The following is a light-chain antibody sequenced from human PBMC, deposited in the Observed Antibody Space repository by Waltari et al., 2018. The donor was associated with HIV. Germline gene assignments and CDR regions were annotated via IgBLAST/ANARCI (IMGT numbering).Light chain of an antibody. CDR2: EVS. J-gene: IGLJ2*01. CDR3: SSYGGSANLL. Sequence: QSALTQPPSASGSPGQSVTISCTGTSNDIGGYTYVSWYQQYPGKAPKLMIYEVSKRPSGVPDRFSGSKSANTSSLTVSGLQAEDEADYYCSSYGGSANLLFGGGTKLTVL. CDR1: SNDIGGYTY. V-gene: IGLV2-8*01.